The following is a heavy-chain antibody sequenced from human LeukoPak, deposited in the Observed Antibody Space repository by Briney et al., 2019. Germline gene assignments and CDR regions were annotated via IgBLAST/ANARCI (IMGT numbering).Heavy chain of an antibody. J-gene: IGHJ6*02. CDR1: GYTFTSYD. Sequence: ASVKVSCKASGYTFTSYDINWVRQATGQGPEWMGWMNPNSGNTGYAQKFQGRVTMTRNTSISTAYMELSSLRSEDTAVYYCARGLYGSGSYYLDYYYYYGMDVWGQGTTVTVSS. CDR2: MNPNSGNT. CDR3: ARGLYGSGSYYLDYYYYYGMDV. D-gene: IGHD3-10*01. V-gene: IGHV1-8*01.